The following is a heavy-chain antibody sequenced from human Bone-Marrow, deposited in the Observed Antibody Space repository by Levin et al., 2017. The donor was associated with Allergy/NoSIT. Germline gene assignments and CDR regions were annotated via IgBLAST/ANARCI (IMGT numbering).Heavy chain of an antibody. V-gene: IGHV1-2*02. D-gene: IGHD6-13*01. CDR2: ISPNSGVT. J-gene: IGHJ5*02. CDR1: GYSLTGHH. Sequence: PGESLKISCKPSGYSLTGHHIHWIRQAPGQGLEWMGRISPNSGVTTYAQRFQGRVTMTRDTSTTTLYIALDRLTSDDTAVYYCASQRGLASRGGWFDPWGQGTLVTVSS. CDR3: ASQRGLASRGGWFDP.